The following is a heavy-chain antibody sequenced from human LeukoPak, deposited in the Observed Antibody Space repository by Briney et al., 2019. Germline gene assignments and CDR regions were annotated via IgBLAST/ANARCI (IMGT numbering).Heavy chain of an antibody. CDR1: GFTFSDYY. V-gene: IGHV3-11*01. CDR3: ARERLLWFGEPEGSVY. J-gene: IGHJ4*02. CDR2: ISSSGSTI. D-gene: IGHD3-10*01. Sequence: GGSLRLSCAASGFTFSDYYMSWIRQAPGKGLEWVSYISSSGSTIYYADSVKGRFTISRDNAKNSLYLQMNSLRAEDTAVYYCARERLLWFGEPEGSVYWGQGTLATVSS.